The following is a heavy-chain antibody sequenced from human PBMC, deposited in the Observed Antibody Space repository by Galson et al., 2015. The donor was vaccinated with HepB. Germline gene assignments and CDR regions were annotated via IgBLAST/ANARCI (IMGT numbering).Heavy chain of an antibody. CDR3: AREFGRNYLTGYYIAEGFDY. CDR1: GGSISSGSYY. CDR2: IYTSGST. J-gene: IGHJ4*02. Sequence: TLSLTCTVSGGSISSGSYYWSWIRQPAGKGLEWIGRIYTSGSTNYNPSLKSRVTMSVDTSKNQFSLKLSSVTAADTAVYYCAREFGRNYLTGYYIAEGFDYWGQGTLVTVSS. V-gene: IGHV4-61*02. D-gene: IGHD3-9*01.